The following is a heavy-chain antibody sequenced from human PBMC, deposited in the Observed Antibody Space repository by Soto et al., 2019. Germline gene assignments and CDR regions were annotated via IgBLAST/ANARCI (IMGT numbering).Heavy chain of an antibody. CDR2: INHSGST. CDR3: ARGVRSTAVGYCSGGSWSRPYYFDY. CDR1: GGSFSGYY. J-gene: IGHJ4*02. D-gene: IGHD2-15*01. Sequence: QVQLQQWGAGLLKPSETLSLTCAVYGGSFSGYYWSWIRQPPGPGLEWIGEINHSGSTNYNPSLKSRDTISVDPSKNHYSLNQSSLAAPDTAVYYCARGVRSTAVGYCSGGSWSRPYYFDYWGQGTLVTVSS. V-gene: IGHV4-34*01.